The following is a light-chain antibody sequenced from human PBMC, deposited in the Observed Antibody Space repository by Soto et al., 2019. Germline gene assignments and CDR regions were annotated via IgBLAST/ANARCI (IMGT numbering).Light chain of an antibody. J-gene: IGLJ1*01. CDR1: SSNIGSTYD. CDR3: QSYDDSLSVHYV. V-gene: IGLV1-40*01. CDR2: GNT. Sequence: QSALTQPPSLSGAPGQRVTISCTGSSSNIGSTYDVQWYQQLPGTAPKLLIHGNTNRPSGVPDRFSGSKSGTSASLAITGLQADDEADYYCQSYDDSLSVHYVFGNGTKVTVL.